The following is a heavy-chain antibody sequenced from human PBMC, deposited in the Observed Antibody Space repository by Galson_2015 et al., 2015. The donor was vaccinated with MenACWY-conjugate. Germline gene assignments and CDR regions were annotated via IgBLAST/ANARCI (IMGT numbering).Heavy chain of an antibody. CDR1: GFTFSSYG. D-gene: IGHD2-21*01. CDR2: IWYDGSNK. CDR3: ASYSYYYYYGMDV. Sequence: SLRLSCAASGFTFSSYGMHWVRQAPGKGLEWVAVIWYDGSNKYYADSVKGRFTISRDNSKNTLYLQMNSLRAEDTAVYYCASYSYYYYYGMDVWGQGTTVTVSS. J-gene: IGHJ6*02. V-gene: IGHV3-33*01.